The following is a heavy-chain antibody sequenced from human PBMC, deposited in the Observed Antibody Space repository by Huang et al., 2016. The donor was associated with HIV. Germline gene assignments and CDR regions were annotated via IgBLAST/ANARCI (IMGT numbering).Heavy chain of an antibody. Sequence: QVQLVQSGPEMKKPGASVNVSCKASGYTFFTYSISWVRQAPGQGLEWMGRVRTYNGHTNYAQKFQVRLTLTTDVSTSSAYMELKNLRSDDTAVYYCARFRGPQVTLNWLDPWGQGTLVTVSS. D-gene: IGHD3-10*01. CDR2: VRTYNGHT. CDR1: GYTFFTYS. V-gene: IGHV1-18*01. J-gene: IGHJ5*02. CDR3: ARFRGPQVTLNWLDP.